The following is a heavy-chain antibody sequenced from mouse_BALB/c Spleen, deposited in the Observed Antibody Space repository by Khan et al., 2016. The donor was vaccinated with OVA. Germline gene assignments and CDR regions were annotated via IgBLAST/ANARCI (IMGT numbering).Heavy chain of an antibody. V-gene: IGHV5-17*02. CDR1: GFTFSSYG. Sequence: EVLLVESGGDLVQPGGSRKLSCAASGFTFSSYGMHWVRQAPEQGLEWVAYISGDSNTIYYADTVKGRFPISRDNPRNTLFLQMTSLMSEETAMYYCSTSYFFGYYFDYWGPGTTLTVSS. CDR2: ISGDSNTI. CDR3: STSYFFGYYFDY. J-gene: IGHJ2*01. D-gene: IGHD1-1*01.